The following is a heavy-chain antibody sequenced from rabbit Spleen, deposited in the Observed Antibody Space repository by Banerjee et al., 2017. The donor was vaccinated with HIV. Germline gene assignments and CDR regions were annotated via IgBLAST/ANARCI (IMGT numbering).Heavy chain of an antibody. D-gene: IGHD4-1*01. CDR2: IDTGDGDT. CDR3: ARETSSGWGIVSFYFSL. CDR1: GVSFSSGYD. Sequence: QQLVESGGGLVKPGASLTLTCKASGVSFSSGYDMCWVRQAPGKGLEWIACIDTGDGDTDYANWPKGRFTISKTSSTTVTLQMTSLTAADTATYFCARETSSGWGIVSFYFSLWGQGTLVTVS. V-gene: IGHV1S40*01. J-gene: IGHJ4*01.